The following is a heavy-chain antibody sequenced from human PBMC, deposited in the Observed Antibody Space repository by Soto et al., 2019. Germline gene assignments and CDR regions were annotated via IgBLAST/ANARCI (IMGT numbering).Heavy chain of an antibody. Sequence: QVQPVESGGGVVQPGRSLRLSCAASGFTFSNYGMHWVRQAPGKGLEWVIVISYDGNVAYYADSVKGRFTISRDNSKNTLYLQMNSLRTEDTAMYYCAKEGPITNWYFDYWGPGNLVTVSS. CDR2: ISYDGNVA. J-gene: IGHJ4*02. V-gene: IGHV3-30*18. CDR1: GFTFSNYG. CDR3: AKEGPITNWYFDY. D-gene: IGHD1-1*01.